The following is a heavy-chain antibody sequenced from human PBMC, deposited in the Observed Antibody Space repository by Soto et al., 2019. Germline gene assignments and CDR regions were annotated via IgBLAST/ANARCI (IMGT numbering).Heavy chain of an antibody. V-gene: IGHV5-51*01. CDR2: IYPGDSDT. Sequence: GESLKISCKGSGYSFTSYWIGWVRQMPGKGLEWMGIIYPGDSDTRYSPSFQGQVTISADKSISTAYLQWSSLKASDTAMYYCARPGLEYYDSSGYYLDDWGQGTLVTVSS. J-gene: IGHJ4*02. CDR1: GYSFTSYW. CDR3: ARPGLEYYDSSGYYLDD. D-gene: IGHD3-22*01.